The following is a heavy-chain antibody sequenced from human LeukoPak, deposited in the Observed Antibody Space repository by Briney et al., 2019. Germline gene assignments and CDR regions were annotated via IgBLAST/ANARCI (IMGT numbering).Heavy chain of an antibody. V-gene: IGHV1-69*04. D-gene: IGHD3-22*01. CDR2: IIPILGIA. J-gene: IGHJ4*02. Sequence: SVKVSCKASGGTFSSYAISWVRQAPGHGLEWMGRIIPILGIANYAQKFQGRVTITADKSTSTAYMELSSLRSEDTAVYYCARAGTLTYYYDSSGYYPLTYWGQGTLVTVSS. CDR1: GGTFSSYA. CDR3: ARAGTLTYYYDSSGYYPLTY.